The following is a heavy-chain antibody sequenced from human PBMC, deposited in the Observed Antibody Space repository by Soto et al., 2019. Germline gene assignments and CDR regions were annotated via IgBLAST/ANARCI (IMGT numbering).Heavy chain of an antibody. J-gene: IGHJ5*02. CDR2: IYATGTT. Sequence: PSETLSLTCTVSGASISGFYWSWIRKSAGEGLEWIGRIYATGTTDYNPSLKSRVMMSVDTSKKQFSLKLRSVTAADTAVYYCVRGGTKTSRDWFDPWGQGIAVTVSS. V-gene: IGHV4-4*07. D-gene: IGHD1-1*01. CDR3: VRGGTKTSRDWFDP. CDR1: GASISGFY.